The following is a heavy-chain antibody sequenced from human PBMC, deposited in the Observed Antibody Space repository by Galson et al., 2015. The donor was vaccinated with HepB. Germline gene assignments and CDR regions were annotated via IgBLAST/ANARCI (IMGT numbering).Heavy chain of an antibody. CDR2: IKSKSDGGTT. CDR3: TTRGYDSRGYVDY. CDR1: GITFSNAW. D-gene: IGHD3-22*01. Sequence: SLRLSCAVSGITFSNAWMNWVRQAPGKGLEWVGRIKSKSDGGTTDYAAPVRGRFTISRDDSKNTLYLQMNSLKTEDTAVYYCTTRGYDSRGYVDYWGQGTLVTVSS. J-gene: IGHJ4*02. V-gene: IGHV3-15*07.